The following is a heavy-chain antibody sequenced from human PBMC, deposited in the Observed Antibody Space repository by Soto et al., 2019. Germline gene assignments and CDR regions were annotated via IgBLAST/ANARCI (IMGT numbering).Heavy chain of an antibody. Sequence: SETLSLTCAVYGGSFSGYYWSWIRQPPGKGLEWIGEINHSGSTNYNPSLKSRVTISVDTSKNQFSLKLSSVTAADTAVYYCARARRGYYDFWSGSRQPNWFDPRGQGTLVTVSS. D-gene: IGHD3-3*01. V-gene: IGHV4-34*01. J-gene: IGHJ5*02. CDR1: GGSFSGYY. CDR3: ARARRGYYDFWSGSRQPNWFDP. CDR2: INHSGST.